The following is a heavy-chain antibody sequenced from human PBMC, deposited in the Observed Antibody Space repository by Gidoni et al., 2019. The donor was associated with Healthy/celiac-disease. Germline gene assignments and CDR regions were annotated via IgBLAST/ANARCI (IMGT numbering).Heavy chain of an antibody. J-gene: IGHJ4*02. D-gene: IGHD2-8*01. CDR1: GGTFSSYA. CDR2: IIPILGIA. CDR3: ARDLKGDGVWYYFDY. Sequence: QVQLVQSGAEVKKPGSSVKVYCKASGGTFSSYAISWVRQAPGQGLEWMGRIIPILGIANYAQKFQGRVTITADKSTSTAYMELSSLRSEDTAVYYCARDLKGDGVWYYFDYWGQGTLVTVSS. V-gene: IGHV1-69*04.